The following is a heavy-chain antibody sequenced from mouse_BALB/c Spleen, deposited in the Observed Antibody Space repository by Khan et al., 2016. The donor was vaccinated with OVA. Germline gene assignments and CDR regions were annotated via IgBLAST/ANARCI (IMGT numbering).Heavy chain of an antibody. CDR2: IYPGSGSI. CDR3: ARRDYGISYPGFAY. D-gene: IGHD1-1*01. J-gene: IGHJ3*01. Sequence: QVRLQQSGPELVMPGASVKMSCKASGYSFTDYIITWVKQRTGQGLQWIGEIYPGSGSIYSNEKFKGKATLTADKSSNTAYMQLSSLTSEDSAVEFFARRDYGISYPGFAYWGQGTLVTVSA. V-gene: IGHV1-77*01. CDR1: GYSFTDYI.